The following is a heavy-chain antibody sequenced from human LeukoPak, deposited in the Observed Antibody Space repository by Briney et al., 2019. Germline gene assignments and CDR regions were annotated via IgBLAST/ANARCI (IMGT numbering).Heavy chain of an antibody. V-gene: IGHV4-59*01. CDR1: GGSFSSYY. D-gene: IGHD6-13*01. Sequence: SETLSLTCTVSGGSFSSYYWTWIRQPPGKGLEWIGYVDHSGSTNYNPSLKSRVTISSDTSKNQFSLELNSVTAADTAVYYCARGASSSWYPTGLDWRPKVKWYLDLWGRGTLVTVSS. J-gene: IGHJ2*01. CDR2: VDHSGST. CDR3: ARGASSSWYPTGLDWRPKVKWYLDL.